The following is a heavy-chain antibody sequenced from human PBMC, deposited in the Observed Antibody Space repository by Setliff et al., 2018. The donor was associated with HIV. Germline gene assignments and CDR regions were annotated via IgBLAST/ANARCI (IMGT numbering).Heavy chain of an antibody. V-gene: IGHV1-2*06. J-gene: IGHJ4*02. CDR3: ARVFGVRQAFDN. D-gene: IGHD3-10*02. CDR1: GYIFTDYY. CDR2: INPNSGGT. Sequence: ASVKVSCKSSGYIFTDYYMHWVRQAPGQELGWMGRINPNSGGTNYAQKFQGRVTMTRDTSITTAYMELSRLSSDDTAVYYCARVFGVRQAFDNWGQGTLVTVSS.